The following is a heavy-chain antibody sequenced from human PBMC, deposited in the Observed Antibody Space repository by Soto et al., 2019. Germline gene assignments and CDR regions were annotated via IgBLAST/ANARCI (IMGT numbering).Heavy chain of an antibody. D-gene: IGHD6-19*01. CDR1: GLTVSRSY. CDR3: VQTTGWPGFDF. V-gene: IGHV3-53*01. CDR2: IYGGGTT. Sequence: PGGSLRLSCTASGLTVSRSYMTWVRQAPGKGLEWVSVIYGGGTTYYADSVKGRFTISRDNSKNTLYLQVNSLRAEDTAVYYCVQTTGWPGFDFWGQGTLVTVSS. J-gene: IGHJ4*02.